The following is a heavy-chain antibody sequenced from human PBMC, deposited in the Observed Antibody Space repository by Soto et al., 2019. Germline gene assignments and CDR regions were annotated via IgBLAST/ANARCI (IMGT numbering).Heavy chain of an antibody. Sequence: EVQLVESGGGLIQPGGSLKLSCTAYGFTLGDYWMHWVRQIPGKGLVWVSRINKDGSVTNYAESVTGRFTISRDNAKNTLFLQMNSLRADDTAVYYCARDISNGYNSYWGQGTLVTVSS. CDR1: GFTLGDYW. D-gene: IGHD2-2*02. J-gene: IGHJ4*02. V-gene: IGHV3-74*01. CDR3: ARDISNGYNSY. CDR2: INKDGSVT.